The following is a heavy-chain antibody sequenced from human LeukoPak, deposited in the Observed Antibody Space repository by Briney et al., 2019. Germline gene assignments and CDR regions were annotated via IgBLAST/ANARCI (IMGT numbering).Heavy chain of an antibody. J-gene: IGHJ4*02. V-gene: IGHV4-59*01. CDR3: ARAPGWYFDY. D-gene: IGHD6-19*01. Sequence: SETLSLTCTVSGGSISSNYWSWIRQPPGKGLEWIGYIYYSGSTNYNPSLKSRVTISVDTSKNQFSLKLSSVTAADTAVYYCARAPGWYFDYWGQGTLVTVSS. CDR1: GGSISSNY. CDR2: IYYSGST.